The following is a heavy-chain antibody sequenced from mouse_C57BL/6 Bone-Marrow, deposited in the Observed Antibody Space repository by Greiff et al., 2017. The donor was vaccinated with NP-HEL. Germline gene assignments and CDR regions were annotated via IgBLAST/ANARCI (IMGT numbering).Heavy chain of an antibody. V-gene: IGHV1-59*01. D-gene: IGHD1-1*01. CDR1: GYTFTSYW. CDR2: IDPSDSYT. Sequence: QVQLQQPGAELVRPGTSVKLSCKASGYTFTSYWMHWVKQRPGQGLEWIGVIDPSDSYTNYNQKFKGKATLTVDTSSSTAYMQLSSLTSEDSAVYYCARHWYYGSSYFAYWGQGTLVTVSA. J-gene: IGHJ3*01. CDR3: ARHWYYGSSYFAY.